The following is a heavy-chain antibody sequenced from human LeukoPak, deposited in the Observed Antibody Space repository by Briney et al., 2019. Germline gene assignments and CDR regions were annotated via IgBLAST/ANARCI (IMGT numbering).Heavy chain of an antibody. CDR3: AVDQGRPAGDAFDY. J-gene: IGHJ4*02. CDR2: IVLGSGNT. V-gene: IGHV1-58*01. D-gene: IGHD2-2*01. Sequence: SVKVSCKVSGFTFTSSAAQWVRQARGQRLEWIGWIVLGSGNTNYAQKFQERLTITRDMSTTTAYMELSSLTSEDTAVYFCAVDQGRPAGDAFDYWGQGTLVTVSS. CDR1: GFTFTSSA.